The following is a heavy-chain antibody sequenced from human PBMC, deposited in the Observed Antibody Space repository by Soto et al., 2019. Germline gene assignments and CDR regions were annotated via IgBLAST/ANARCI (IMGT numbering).Heavy chain of an antibody. CDR3: AKVWRSDLGYCSGGSCYSNYFDY. J-gene: IGHJ4*02. CDR1: GFTFSSYA. Sequence: GGSLRLSCAASGFTFSSYAMSWVRQAPGKGLEWVSAISGSGGSTYYADSVKGRFTISRDNSKNTLYLQMNSLRAEDTAVYYCAKVWRSDLGYCSGGSCYSNYFDYWGQGTLVTVSS. CDR2: ISGSGGST. D-gene: IGHD2-15*01. V-gene: IGHV3-23*01.